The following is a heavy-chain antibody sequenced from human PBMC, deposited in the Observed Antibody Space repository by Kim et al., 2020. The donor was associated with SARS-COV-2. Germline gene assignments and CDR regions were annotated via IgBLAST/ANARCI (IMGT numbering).Heavy chain of an antibody. D-gene: IGHD6-13*01. Sequence: YADSVKGRFTISRDNSKNTLYLQMNSLRAEDTAVYYCAKELSSSWYYFDYWGQGTLVTVSS. V-gene: IGHV3-23*01. J-gene: IGHJ4*02. CDR3: AKELSSSWYYFDY.